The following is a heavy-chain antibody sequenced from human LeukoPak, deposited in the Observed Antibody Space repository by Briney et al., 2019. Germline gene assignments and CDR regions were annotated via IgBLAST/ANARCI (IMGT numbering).Heavy chain of an antibody. CDR3: AKDLSIAVAGTAFDI. CDR2: ISYDGSNK. J-gene: IGHJ3*02. Sequence: GRSLRLSCAASGFSFSSYGMHWVRQAPGKGLEWVAVISYDGSNKYYADSVKGRFTISRDNSKNTLYLQMNSLRAEDTAVYYCAKDLSIAVAGTAFDIWGQGTMVTVSS. V-gene: IGHV3-30*18. CDR1: GFSFSSYG. D-gene: IGHD6-19*01.